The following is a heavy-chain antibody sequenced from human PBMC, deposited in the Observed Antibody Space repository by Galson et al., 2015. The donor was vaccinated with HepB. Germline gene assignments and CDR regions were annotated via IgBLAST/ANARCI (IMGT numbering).Heavy chain of an antibody. J-gene: IGHJ6*02. Sequence: SLRLSCAASGFTVSSNYMSWVRQAPGKGLEWVSVIYSGGSTYYADSVKGRFTISRHNSKNTLYLQMNSLRAEDTAVYYCARGRDPWSITMVRGVHPPYYYYYGMDVWGQGTTVTVSS. CDR2: IYSGGST. CDR3: ARGRDPWSITMVRGVHPPYYYYYGMDV. V-gene: IGHV3-53*04. CDR1: GFTVSSNY. D-gene: IGHD3-10*01.